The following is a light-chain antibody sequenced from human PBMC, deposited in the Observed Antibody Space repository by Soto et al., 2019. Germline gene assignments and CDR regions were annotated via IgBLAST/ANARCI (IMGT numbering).Light chain of an antibody. CDR3: QLYGSSPPYA. CDR2: GAS. CDR1: QSVTSNY. Sequence: EIVLTQSPGTLSLSPGERATLSCRASQSVTSNYLAWYQQKPGQAPRLLIFGASNRATGIPDRFSGSGSGTDFTLTITRLEPEDFAVCYCQLYGSSPPYAFGRGTRLEI. J-gene: IGKJ5*01. V-gene: IGKV3-20*01.